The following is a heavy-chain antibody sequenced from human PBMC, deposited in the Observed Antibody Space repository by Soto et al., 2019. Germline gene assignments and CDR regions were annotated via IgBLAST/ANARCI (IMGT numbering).Heavy chain of an antibody. V-gene: IGHV4-34*01. J-gene: IGHJ4*02. Sequence: SETLSLTCAVYGGSFSGYYWSWIRQPPGKGLEWIGEINHSGSTNYNPSLKSRVTISVDTSKNHFSLKLSSVTAADTAVYYCARPGDGDYVGGYFDYWGQGTLVTVSS. D-gene: IGHD4-17*01. CDR2: INHSGST. CDR3: ARPGDGDYVGGYFDY. CDR1: GGSFSGYY.